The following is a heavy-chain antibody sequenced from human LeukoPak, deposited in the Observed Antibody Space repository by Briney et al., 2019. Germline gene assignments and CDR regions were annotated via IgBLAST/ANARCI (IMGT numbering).Heavy chain of an antibody. D-gene: IGHD3-9*01. CDR1: GASITSNTYF. Sequence: PSETLSLTCTVSGASITSNTYFWAWIRQPPGKGLEWIGTISYTKSAYYNTSLKSRVTISVDTSKSQFSLKLTSVTAADTAVYYCARSMTAYYVSCDYWSQGTLVTVSS. CDR3: ARSMTAYYVSCDY. V-gene: IGHV4-39*07. CDR2: ISYTKSA. J-gene: IGHJ4*02.